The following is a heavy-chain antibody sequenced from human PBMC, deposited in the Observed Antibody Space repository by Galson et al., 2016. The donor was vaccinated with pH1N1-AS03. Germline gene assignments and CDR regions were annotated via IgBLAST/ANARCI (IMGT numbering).Heavy chain of an antibody. J-gene: IGHJ4*02. D-gene: IGHD3-16*01. V-gene: IGHV3-53*01. Sequence: SLRLSCAASGFTINNNYMSWVRQAPGKGLEWVSVIYGGGDTFSADSVKGRFTLSRDNSKNTVYLQMNSLRVEDTAVYYCAREPWGSTQGEYWGQGTLVTVSS. CDR1: GFTINNNY. CDR2: IYGGGDT. CDR3: AREPWGSTQGEY.